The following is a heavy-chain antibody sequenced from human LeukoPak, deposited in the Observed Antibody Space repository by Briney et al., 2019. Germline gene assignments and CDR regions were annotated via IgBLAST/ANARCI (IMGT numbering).Heavy chain of an antibody. D-gene: IGHD4-17*01. Sequence: ASVKVSCKASGYTFTSYDISWVRQAPGQGLEWMGWISAYNGNTNYAQKLQGRVTMTTDTSTSTAYMELRSLRSDDTAVYYCARVSSSTTVTTFDYYYYYMDVWGKGTTVTISS. CDR1: GYTFTSYD. V-gene: IGHV1-18*01. CDR2: ISAYNGNT. J-gene: IGHJ6*03. CDR3: ARVSSSTTVTTFDYYYYYMDV.